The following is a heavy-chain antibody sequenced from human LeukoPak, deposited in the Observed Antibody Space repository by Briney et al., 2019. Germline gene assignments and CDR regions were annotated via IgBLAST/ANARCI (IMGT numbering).Heavy chain of an antibody. CDR2: ISAYNGDT. Sequence: ASVKVSCKASGYTFTSYGISWVRQAPGQGLEWMGWISAYNGDTNYAQKLQGRVTMTTDTSTSTAYMELRSLRSDDTAVYYCARGGPAPHRITLIVVASSTDAFDIWDQGTMVTVSS. CDR1: GYTFTSYG. V-gene: IGHV1-18*01. J-gene: IGHJ3*02. CDR3: ARGGPAPHRITLIVVASSTDAFDI. D-gene: IGHD3-22*01.